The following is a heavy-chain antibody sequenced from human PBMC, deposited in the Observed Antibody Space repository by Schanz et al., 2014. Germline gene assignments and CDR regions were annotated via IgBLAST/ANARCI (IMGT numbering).Heavy chain of an antibody. V-gene: IGHV3-72*01. CDR2: VRNRRNSDII. CDR3: FSMHYGNSVY. Sequence: EVQLVESGGGLVQPGGSLRLSCAVSGFTVSDHYMDWVRQAPGKGLEWLGRVRNRRNSDIIEYAPSVEGRFTISRDESKNSVYLQMNSLQTDDTAVYYCFSMHYGNSVYWGQGTLVTVSS. D-gene: IGHD1-7*01. CDR1: GFTVSDHY. J-gene: IGHJ4*02.